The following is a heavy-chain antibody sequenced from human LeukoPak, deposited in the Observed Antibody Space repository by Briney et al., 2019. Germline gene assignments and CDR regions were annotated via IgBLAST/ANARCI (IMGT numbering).Heavy chain of an antibody. D-gene: IGHD3-10*01. CDR3: ARGGSVLWLGELWLDP. Sequence: ASVKVSCKASGYTFTSYDINWVRQATGQGLEWMGWMNPNSGNTGYAQKFQGKVTMTRNTSISTAYMELSSLRSEDTAVYYCARGGSVLWLGELWLDPWGQGTLVTVSS. CDR2: MNPNSGNT. CDR1: GYTFTSYD. V-gene: IGHV1-8*01. J-gene: IGHJ5*02.